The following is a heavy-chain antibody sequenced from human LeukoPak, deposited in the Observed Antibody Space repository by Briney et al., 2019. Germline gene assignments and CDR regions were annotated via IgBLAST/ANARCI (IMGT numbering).Heavy chain of an antibody. CDR2: IYYSGSP. CDR1: GGSISSSSYY. CDR3: ARTRDYGDYYFQY. J-gene: IGHJ1*01. V-gene: IGHV4-39*01. D-gene: IGHD4-17*01. Sequence: SDTLSLTCTVSGGSISSSSYYWGWIRQPPGKGLEWIGNIYYSGSPYYNPSLKSRVTISVDTSKNQFSLKLSSVTAADTAVYYCARTRDYGDYYFQYWGQDTLVTVSS.